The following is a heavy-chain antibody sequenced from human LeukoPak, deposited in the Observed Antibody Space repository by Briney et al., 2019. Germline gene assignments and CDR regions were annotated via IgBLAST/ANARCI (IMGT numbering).Heavy chain of an antibody. Sequence: QPGGSLLLSCAVSGFRVSDYYMSWVRRAPGKGLEWVGLIRDSGEAFYADFARGRFAISRDESENTLYLQMNSLRVEDTAVYFCARDRAANQDWVEFDPWGQGTPVIVSS. CDR2: IRDSGEA. CDR1: GFRVSDYY. D-gene: IGHD3/OR15-3a*01. CDR3: ARDRAANQDWVEFDP. J-gene: IGHJ5*02. V-gene: IGHV3-66*03.